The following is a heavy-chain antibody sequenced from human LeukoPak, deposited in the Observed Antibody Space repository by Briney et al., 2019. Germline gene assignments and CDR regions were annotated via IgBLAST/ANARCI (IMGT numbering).Heavy chain of an antibody. CDR2: INPNSGGT. V-gene: IGHV1-2*02. J-gene: IGHJ4*02. D-gene: IGHD5-18*01. Sequence: ASVKVSCKASGYTFTGYNIHWVRQAPGQGLEWMGWINPNSGGTNYAQKFQGRVTMTRDTSISTANMEVSRLRFDDTAVYYCARDPGSGYSFLYYFDYWGQGTLVTVSS. CDR3: ARDPGSGYSFLYYFDY. CDR1: GYTFTGYN.